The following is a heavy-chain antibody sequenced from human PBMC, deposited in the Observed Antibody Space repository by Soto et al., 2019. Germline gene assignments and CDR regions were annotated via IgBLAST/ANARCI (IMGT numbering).Heavy chain of an antibody. CDR2: INHSGST. D-gene: IGHD6-13*01. Sequence: SETRSLTCAVYGGSFSGYYWSWIRQPPGKGLEWIGEINHSGSTDYNPSLKSRVTISVDTSKNQFSLKLSSVAAADTAVYYCARGGFIATNIAAAVYFDYWGQGTLVTVSS. CDR3: ARGGFIATNIAAAVYFDY. CDR1: GGSFSGYY. J-gene: IGHJ4*02. V-gene: IGHV4-34*01.